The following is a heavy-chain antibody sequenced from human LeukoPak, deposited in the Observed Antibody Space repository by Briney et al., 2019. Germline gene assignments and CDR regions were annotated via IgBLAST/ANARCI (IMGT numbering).Heavy chain of an antibody. Sequence: GGSLRLSRAASGFTFISYAMSWVRQAPGKGLEWVSAISGSGGSTYYADSVKGRFTISRDNSKNTLYLQMNSLRAEDTAVYYCAKDASIYYYDSSGYPYFDYWGQGTLVTVSS. J-gene: IGHJ4*02. D-gene: IGHD3-22*01. CDR2: ISGSGGST. V-gene: IGHV3-23*01. CDR3: AKDASIYYYDSSGYPYFDY. CDR1: GFTFISYA.